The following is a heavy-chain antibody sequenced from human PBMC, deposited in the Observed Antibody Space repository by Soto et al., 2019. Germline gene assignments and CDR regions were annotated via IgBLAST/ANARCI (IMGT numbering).Heavy chain of an antibody. J-gene: IGHJ4*02. CDR2: ISENGRVT. D-gene: IGHD1-26*01. CDR3: AKSGPTNFFDH. Sequence: GGSLRLYCAASGFTFSTYTMNWVRQAPGKGLEWVSGISENGRVTYYADSVKGRFTISRDDSKKMMFLQMSSLRAGDTAVYYCAKSGPTNFFDHWGQGSLVTVSS. CDR1: GFTFSTYT. V-gene: IGHV3-23*01.